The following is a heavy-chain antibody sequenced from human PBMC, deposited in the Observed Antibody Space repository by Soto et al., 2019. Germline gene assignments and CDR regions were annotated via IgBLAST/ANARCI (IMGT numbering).Heavy chain of an antibody. CDR2: INHSGST. CDR1: GGSFSGYY. V-gene: IGHV4-34*01. CDR3: ARGPRGYSYGTFDY. Sequence: PSETLSLTCAVYGGSFSGYYWSWIRQPPGKGLEWIGEINHSGSTNYNPSLKSRVTISVDTSKNQFSLKLSSVTAADTAVYYCARGPRGYSYGTFDYWGQGTLVTVSS. J-gene: IGHJ4*02. D-gene: IGHD5-18*01.